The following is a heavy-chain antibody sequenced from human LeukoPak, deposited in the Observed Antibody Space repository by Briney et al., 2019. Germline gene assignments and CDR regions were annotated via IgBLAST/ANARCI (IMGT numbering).Heavy chain of an antibody. V-gene: IGHV4-34*01. CDR2: INQTGNT. Sequence: SETLSLTCAVDGVSFSGFYWTWIRQTPAKRLEWIGEINQTGNTNYNPSLTDYNPSLKPRVTISVDSSKSQLSLKVNSVTAADTVIYYCARVRHDPLEYGYYMDVWGTGTPVAVSS. CDR1: GVSFSGFY. D-gene: IGHD3-3*01. CDR3: ARVRHDPLEYGYYMDV. J-gene: IGHJ6*03.